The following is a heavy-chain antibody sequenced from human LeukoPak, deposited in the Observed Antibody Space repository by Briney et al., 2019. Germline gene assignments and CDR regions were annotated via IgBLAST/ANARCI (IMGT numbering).Heavy chain of an antibody. D-gene: IGHD3-10*01. J-gene: IGHJ6*03. Sequence: GGSPRLSPAASGFTLRIYGMRSVRPAPREGLWWVSAICGSGGSTYSADSVRGRFTISRGNSKNTLYQQKNSLIAEDTAVYYCAKPGSGSYIDYYYYMDVWGKGTTVTISS. CDR2: ICGSGGST. CDR3: AKPGSGSYIDYYYYMDV. CDR1: GFTLRIYG. V-gene: IGHV3-23*01.